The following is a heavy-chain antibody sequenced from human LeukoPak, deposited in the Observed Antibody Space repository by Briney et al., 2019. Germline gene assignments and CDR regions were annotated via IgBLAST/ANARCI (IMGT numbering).Heavy chain of an antibody. V-gene: IGHV3-64*01. CDR1: GFTFSSYA. Sequence: GGSLRLSCAASGFTFSSYAMHWVRQAPGKGLEYVSAISSNGGSTYYANSVKGRFTISRDNSKNTLYLQMGSLRAEDMAVCYCARGGIAAVGAFDYWGQGTLVTVSS. CDR2: ISSNGGST. D-gene: IGHD6-13*01. J-gene: IGHJ4*02. CDR3: ARGGIAAVGAFDY.